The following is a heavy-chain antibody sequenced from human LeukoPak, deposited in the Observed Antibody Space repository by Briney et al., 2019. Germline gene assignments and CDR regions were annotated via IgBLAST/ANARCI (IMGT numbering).Heavy chain of an antibody. D-gene: IGHD1-7*01. CDR1: GFTFSSYA. CDR2: ISGSGGST. V-gene: IGHV3-23*01. CDR3: AKYQLELRGAFDY. J-gene: IGHJ4*02. Sequence: GGSLRLSCAASGFTFSSYAMSWVRQAPGKGLEWVSAISGSGGSTYCADSVKGRFTISRDNSKNTLYLQMNSLRAEDTAVYYCAKYQLELRGAFDYWGQGTLVTVSS.